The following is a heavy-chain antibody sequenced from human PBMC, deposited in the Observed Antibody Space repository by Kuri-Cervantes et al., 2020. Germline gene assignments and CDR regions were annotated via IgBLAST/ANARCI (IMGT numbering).Heavy chain of an antibody. D-gene: IGHD6-13*01. J-gene: IGHJ4*02. Sequence: GGSLRLSCAASGFTFSSYAMSWVRQAPGKGLEWVSVMSGSGSSANYADSVKGRFTISRDNSKNTLYLQMNSLRAEDAAVYYCAKDQYSSSWYPDYWGQGNLVTVSS. CDR3: AKDQYSSSWYPDY. CDR2: MSGSGSSA. V-gene: IGHV3-23*01. CDR1: GFTFSSYA.